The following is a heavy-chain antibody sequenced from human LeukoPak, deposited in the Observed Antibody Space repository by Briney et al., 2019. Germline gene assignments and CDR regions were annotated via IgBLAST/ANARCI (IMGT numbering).Heavy chain of an antibody. V-gene: IGHV4-38-2*02. CDR3: ARVRFERTRYSSSWYLLNYYYYYYMDV. CDR1: RYSINNAYY. D-gene: IGHD6-13*01. J-gene: IGHJ6*03. CDR2: ISHSGTT. Sequence: SETLSLTCTVSRYSINNAYYWGWIRQPPGKGLEWIGSISHSGTTNYNPSLKSRVTISVDTSKNQFSLKLSSVTAADTAVYYCARVRFERTRYSSSWYLLNYYYYYYMDVWGKGTTVTVSS.